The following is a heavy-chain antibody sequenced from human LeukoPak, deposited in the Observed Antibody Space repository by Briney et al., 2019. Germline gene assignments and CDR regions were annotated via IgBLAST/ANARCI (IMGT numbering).Heavy chain of an antibody. CDR3: ASPGKYDNSPIDY. Sequence: PSETLSLTCAVSGYSISSGYYWGWIRQPPGKGLEWIGSISRSGTTSYNPSLQSRVTISVDTSKNQISLKLSSVTATDAAVYYCASPGKYDNSPIDYWGPGTLVTVSS. CDR2: ISRSGTT. J-gene: IGHJ4*02. CDR1: GYSISSGYY. D-gene: IGHD1-1*01. V-gene: IGHV4-38-2*01.